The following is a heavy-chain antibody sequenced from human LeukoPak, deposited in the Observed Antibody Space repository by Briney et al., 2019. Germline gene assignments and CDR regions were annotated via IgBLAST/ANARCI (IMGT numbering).Heavy chain of an antibody. J-gene: IGHJ4*02. Sequence: SETLSLTCAVSGGSISTYHWSWIRQPPGKGLEWIGYISYSGSTNYNPSLKSRVTISVDTSKSQFSLKLSSVTAADTAVYYCARHLDYYGSGSYEYWGQGTLVTVPS. D-gene: IGHD3-10*01. V-gene: IGHV4-59*08. CDR3: ARHLDYYGSGSYEY. CDR1: GGSISTYH. CDR2: ISYSGST.